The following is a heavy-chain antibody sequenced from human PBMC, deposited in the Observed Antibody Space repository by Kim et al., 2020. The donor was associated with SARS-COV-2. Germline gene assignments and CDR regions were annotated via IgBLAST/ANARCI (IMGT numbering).Heavy chain of an antibody. Sequence: AGHVRGPFTNSRDNSKNTLYLQINSLRAEDTAVYYCAKDYGSVAGNFVDYWGQGTLVTVSS. V-gene: IGHV3-23*01. J-gene: IGHJ4*02. D-gene: IGHD6-19*01. CDR3: AKDYGSVAGNFVDY.